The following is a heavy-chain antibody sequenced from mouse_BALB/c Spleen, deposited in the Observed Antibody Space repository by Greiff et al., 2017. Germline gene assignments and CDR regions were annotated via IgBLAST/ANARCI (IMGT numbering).Heavy chain of an antibody. CDR2: IYPGDGDT. CDR3: ARRRGSYDGYFDY. Sequence: QVQLKESGPELVKPGASVKISCKASGYAFSSSWMNWVKQRPGQGLEWIGRIYPGDGDTNYNGKFKGKATLTADKSSSTAYMQLSSLTSVDSAVYFCARRRGSYDGYFDYWGQGTTLTVSS. V-gene: IGHV1-82*01. CDR1: GYAFSSSW. J-gene: IGHJ2*01. D-gene: IGHD2-3*01.